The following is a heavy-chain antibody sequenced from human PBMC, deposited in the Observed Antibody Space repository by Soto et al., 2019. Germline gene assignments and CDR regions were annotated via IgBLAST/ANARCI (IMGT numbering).Heavy chain of an antibody. CDR1: GVSINSGDYY. CDR2: IYSGGSI. J-gene: IGHJ4*02. V-gene: IGHV4-30-4*01. Sequence: SETLSLTCTVSGVSINSGDYYWTWIRQSPGKGLEWIGHIYSGGSIYYKPSLKSRVTISLDTPKNQFSLKLSSVTAADTAVYYCARHPGYYDILTGYTTYYFDSWGQGILVTVSS. D-gene: IGHD3-9*01. CDR3: ARHPGYYDILTGYTTYYFDS.